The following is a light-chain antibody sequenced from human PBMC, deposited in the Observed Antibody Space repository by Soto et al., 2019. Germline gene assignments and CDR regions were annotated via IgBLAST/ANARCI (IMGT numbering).Light chain of an antibody. Sequence: QSVLTQPASVSGSPGQSITISCTGTSXDVGNYNYVSWYQQHPGKAPKLMIYEVSYRPSGVSNRFSGSKSGNTASLTVSGLQAEDEAAYFCSSYGGTNNFYVFGSGTKVTVL. CDR1: SXDVGNYNY. V-gene: IGLV2-14*01. CDR2: EVS. CDR3: SSYGGTNNFYV. J-gene: IGLJ1*01.